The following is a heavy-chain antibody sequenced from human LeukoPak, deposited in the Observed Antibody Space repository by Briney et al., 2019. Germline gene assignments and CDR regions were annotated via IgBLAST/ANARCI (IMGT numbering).Heavy chain of an antibody. J-gene: IGHJ4*02. CDR3: ARLVGAGYYFDY. Sequence: SETLSLTCAVYGGSFSGYYWSRIRQPPGKGLEWIGEINHSGSTNYNPSLKSRVTISVDTSKNQFSLKLSSVTAADTAVYYCARLVGAGYYFDYWGQGTLVTVSS. CDR1: GGSFSGYY. CDR2: INHSGST. D-gene: IGHD1-26*01. V-gene: IGHV4-34*01.